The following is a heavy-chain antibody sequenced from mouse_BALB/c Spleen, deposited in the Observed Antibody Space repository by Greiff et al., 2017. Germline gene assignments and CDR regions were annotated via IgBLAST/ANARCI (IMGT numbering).Heavy chain of an antibody. D-gene: IGHD4-1*01. CDR2: ISSGSSTI. CDR1: GFTFSSFG. Sequence: EVMLVESGGGLVQPGGSRKLSCAASGFTFSSFGMHWVRQAPEKGLEWVAYISSGSSTIYYADTVKGRFTISRDNPKNTLFLQMTSLRSEDTAMYYCARWTGTDAMDYWGQGTSVTVSS. V-gene: IGHV5-17*02. CDR3: ARWTGTDAMDY. J-gene: IGHJ4*01.